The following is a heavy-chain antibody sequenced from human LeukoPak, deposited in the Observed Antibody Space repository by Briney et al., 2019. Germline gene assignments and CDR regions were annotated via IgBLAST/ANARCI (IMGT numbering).Heavy chain of an antibody. V-gene: IGHV3-30*04. J-gene: IGHJ6*03. CDR3: ARDYSSGWYANMDV. CDR1: GFTFSSYA. Sequence: GGSLRLSCAASGFTFSSYAMHWVRQAPGKGLEWVAVISYDGSNKYYADSVKGRFTISRDNAKNSLYLQMNSLRAEDTAVYYCARDYSSGWYANMDVWGKGTTVTVSS. D-gene: IGHD6-19*01. CDR2: ISYDGSNK.